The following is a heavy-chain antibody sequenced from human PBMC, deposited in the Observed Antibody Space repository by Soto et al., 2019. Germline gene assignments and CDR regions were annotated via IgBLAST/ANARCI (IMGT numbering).Heavy chain of an antibody. Sequence: GGSLRLSCAASGFTFSSYGMSWVRQGTGKGLEWVSTVSGIGRSTDYANPVKGRFTISRDNSKSTLYLQMNSLRSDDTAVYYCARAPPPCSTSCYTPDYWGQGTLVTVSS. D-gene: IGHD2-2*02. J-gene: IGHJ4*02. V-gene: IGHV3-23*01. CDR2: VSGIGRST. CDR1: GFTFSSYG. CDR3: ARAPPPCSTSCYTPDY.